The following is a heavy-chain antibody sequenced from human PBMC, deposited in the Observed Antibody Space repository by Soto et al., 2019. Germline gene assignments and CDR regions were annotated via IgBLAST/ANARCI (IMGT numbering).Heavy chain of an antibody. CDR3: AKVLIAIRFNDAFDI. J-gene: IGHJ3*02. V-gene: IGHV3-9*01. CDR2: ISWNSGSI. D-gene: IGHD2-21*01. CDR1: GFTFDDYA. Sequence: GGSLRLSCAASGFTFDDYAMHWVRQAPGKGLEWVSGISWNSGSIGYADSVKGRFTISRDNAKNSLYLQMNSLRAEDTALYYCAKVLIAIRFNDAFDIWGQGTMVTVSS.